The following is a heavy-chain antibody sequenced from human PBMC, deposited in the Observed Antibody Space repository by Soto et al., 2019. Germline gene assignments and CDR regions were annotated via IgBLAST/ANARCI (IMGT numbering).Heavy chain of an antibody. CDR1: GGTFSSYA. Sequence: SVKVSCKASGGTFSSYAISWVRQAPGQGLEWMGGIIPIFGTANYAQKFQGRVTITADESTSTAYMELSSLRSEDTAVYYCARDRPVGMGGSYGMDVWGQGTTVTVSS. J-gene: IGHJ6*01. CDR2: IIPIFGTA. D-gene: IGHD6-6*01. CDR3: ARDRPVGMGGSYGMDV. V-gene: IGHV1-69*13.